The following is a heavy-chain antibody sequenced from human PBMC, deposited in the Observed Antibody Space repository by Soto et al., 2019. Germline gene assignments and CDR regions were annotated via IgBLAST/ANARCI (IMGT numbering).Heavy chain of an antibody. CDR3: ARVGGSSGSWYGVLSWFDP. CDR2: INAGNGNT. J-gene: IGHJ5*02. CDR1: GYTFTSYA. Sequence: QVQLVQSGAEVKKPWASVKVSCKASGYTFTSYAMHWVRQAPGQRLEWMGWINAGNGNTKYSQKVQGRVTITRDTSASTAYMELSSMRSEDTAVYYCARVGGSSGSWYGVLSWFDPWGQGTLVTVSS. D-gene: IGHD6-13*01. V-gene: IGHV1-3*01.